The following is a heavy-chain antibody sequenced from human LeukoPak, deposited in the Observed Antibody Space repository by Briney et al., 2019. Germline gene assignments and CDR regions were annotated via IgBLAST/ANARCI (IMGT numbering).Heavy chain of an antibody. V-gene: IGHV1-2*02. CDR1: GYTFTGYY. Sequence: ASVKVSCKASGYTFTGYYMHWVRQAPGQGLEWMGWINPNSGGTNYAQKFQGRVTVTRDTSISTAYMELSRLRSDDTAVYYCARVTGYMIEDYFDYWGQGTLVTVSS. CDR3: ARVTGYMIEDYFDY. J-gene: IGHJ4*02. D-gene: IGHD3-22*01. CDR2: INPNSGGT.